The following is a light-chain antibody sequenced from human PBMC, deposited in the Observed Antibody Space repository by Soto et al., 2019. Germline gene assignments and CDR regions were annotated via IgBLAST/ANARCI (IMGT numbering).Light chain of an antibody. Sequence: DIQMTQSPSSLSASVGDRVTITCRASESISRHLNWYQQKPGKAPKLLIYAAASLQNGVPSRFSGSGSGTDFTLTISNLQPEDFATYYCQQSYSTLSITFGQGTRLEIK. CDR3: QQSYSTLSIT. CDR2: AAA. J-gene: IGKJ5*01. CDR1: ESISRH. V-gene: IGKV1-39*01.